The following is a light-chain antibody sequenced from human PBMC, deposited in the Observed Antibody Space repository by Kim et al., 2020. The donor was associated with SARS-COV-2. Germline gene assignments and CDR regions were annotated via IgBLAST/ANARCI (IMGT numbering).Light chain of an antibody. CDR2: DAS. J-gene: IGKJ4*01. CDR3: HQRSNWPPFT. CDR1: QSVSSY. V-gene: IGKV3-11*01. Sequence: SPGERATLSCRASQSVSSYLAWYQQKPGQAPRLLIYDASNRATGIPARFSGSGSGTDFTLTISSLEPEDFAVYYCHQRSNWPPFTFGGGTKVEIK.